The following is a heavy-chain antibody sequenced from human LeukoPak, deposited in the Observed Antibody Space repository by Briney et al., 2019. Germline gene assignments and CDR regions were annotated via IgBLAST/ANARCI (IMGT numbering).Heavy chain of an antibody. CDR1: GGSISSSNW. D-gene: IGHD4-17*01. CDR3: ARGHDYGDLYFDY. Sequence: SETLSLTCAVSGGSISSSNWWSWVRQPPGKGLEWIGEIYHSGSTYYNPSLKSRVTISVDRSKNQFSLKLSSVTAADTAVYYCARGHDYGDLYFDYWGQGTLVTVSS. V-gene: IGHV4-4*02. CDR2: IYHSGST. J-gene: IGHJ4*02.